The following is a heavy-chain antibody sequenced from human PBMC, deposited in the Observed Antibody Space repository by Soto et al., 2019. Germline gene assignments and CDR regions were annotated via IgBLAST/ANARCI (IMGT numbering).Heavy chain of an antibody. CDR1: GDSISSTHW. V-gene: IGHV4-4*02. D-gene: IGHD3-16*01. Sequence: SETLSLTCVVSGDSISSTHWWTWVRQTPGKGLEWIGEIYHTGSTNYNPSLKNRVTISLDTSNNEFSLRLNSVTASDTAVYYCARLGASYQSLDPWGQGTVVTVSS. CDR2: IYHTGST. J-gene: IGHJ5*02. CDR3: ARLGASYQSLDP.